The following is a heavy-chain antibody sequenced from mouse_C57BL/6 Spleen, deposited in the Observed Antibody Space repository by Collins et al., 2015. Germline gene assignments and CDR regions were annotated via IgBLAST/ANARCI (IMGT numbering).Heavy chain of an antibody. CDR3: ARCHDYDEGYYFDY. V-gene: IGHV3-2*02. CDR1: GYSITSDYA. D-gene: IGHD2-4*01. J-gene: IGHJ2*01. CDR2: ISYSGST. Sequence: DVQLQESGPGLVKPSQSLSLTCTVTGYSITSDYAWNWIRQFPGNKLEWMGYISYSGSTSYNPSLKSRISITRDTSKNQFFLQLNSVTTEDTATYYCARCHDYDEGYYFDYWGQGTTLTVSS.